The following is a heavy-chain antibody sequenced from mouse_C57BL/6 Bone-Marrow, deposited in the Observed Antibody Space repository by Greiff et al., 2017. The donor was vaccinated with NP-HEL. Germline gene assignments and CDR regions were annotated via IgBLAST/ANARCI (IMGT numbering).Heavy chain of an antibody. J-gene: IGHJ1*03. D-gene: IGHD1-1*01. V-gene: IGHV1-42*01. Sequence: DVKLQESGPELVKPGASVKISCKASGYSFTGYYMNWVKQSPEKSLEWIGEINPSTGGTTYNQKFKAKATLTVDKSSSTAYMQLKSLTSEDSAVYYCARSDYYGRNWYFDVWGTGTTVTVSS. CDR1: GYSFTGYY. CDR3: ARSDYYGRNWYFDV. CDR2: INPSTGGT.